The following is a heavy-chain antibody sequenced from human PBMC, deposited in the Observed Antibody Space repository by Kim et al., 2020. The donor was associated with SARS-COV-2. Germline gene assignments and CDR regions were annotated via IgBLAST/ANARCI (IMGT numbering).Heavy chain of an antibody. D-gene: IGHD3-22*01. J-gene: IGHJ4*02. CDR3: ARVKAEWYYDSSGYYYGFDY. V-gene: IGHV1-18*01. CDR2: ISAYNGNT. Sequence: ASVKVSCKASGYTFTSYGISWVRQAPGQGLEWMGWISAYNGNTNYAQKLQGRVTMTTDTSTSTAYMELRSLRSDDTAVYYCARVKAEWYYDSSGYYYGFDYWGQGTLVTVSS. CDR1: GYTFTSYG.